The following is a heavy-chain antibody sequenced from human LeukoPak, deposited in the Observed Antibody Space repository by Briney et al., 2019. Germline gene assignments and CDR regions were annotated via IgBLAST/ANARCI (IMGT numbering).Heavy chain of an antibody. D-gene: IGHD3-10*01. CDR3: ARELWFVNAPGSWFDP. CDR2: IYYSGSA. V-gene: IGHV4-31*03. J-gene: IGHJ5*02. Sequence: SETLSLTCSVSGGSISNGDYYWSWIRQHPEKGLEWIGYIYYSGSAYYNPSLKGRVTVSIDTTKNQFSLRLSSVTAADTAVYYCARELWFVNAPGSWFDPWGQGTLVTVSS. CDR1: GGSISNGDYY.